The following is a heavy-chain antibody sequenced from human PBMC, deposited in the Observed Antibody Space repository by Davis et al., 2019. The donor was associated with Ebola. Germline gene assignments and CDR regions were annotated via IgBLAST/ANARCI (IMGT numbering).Heavy chain of an antibody. Sequence: GESLKISCAASGFTFTNYAMNWVRQAPGKGLEWVSSISSGGSYIYYADSVKGRFTISRDNAKNSLYLQMNSLRAEDTAVYYCAKTLDQYYYVSPWFDPWGQGILVTVSS. J-gene: IGHJ5*02. CDR3: AKTLDQYYYVSPWFDP. V-gene: IGHV3-21*01. CDR1: GFTFTNYA. CDR2: ISSGGSYI. D-gene: IGHD3-10*02.